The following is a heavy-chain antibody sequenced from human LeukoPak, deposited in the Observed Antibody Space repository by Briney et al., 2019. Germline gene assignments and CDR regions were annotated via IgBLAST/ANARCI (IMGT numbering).Heavy chain of an antibody. V-gene: IGHV4-59*01. CDR1: GGSISGYY. CDR2: IYYSGST. J-gene: IGHJ4*02. CDR3: ARRYYYDSSGTFDY. D-gene: IGHD3-22*01. Sequence: PSETLSLTCTVSGGSISGYYWSWIRQPPGKGLEWIGYIYYSGSTNYNPSLKSRVTISVDTSKNQFSPKLSSVTAADTAVYYCARRYYYDSSGTFDYWGQGTLVTVSS.